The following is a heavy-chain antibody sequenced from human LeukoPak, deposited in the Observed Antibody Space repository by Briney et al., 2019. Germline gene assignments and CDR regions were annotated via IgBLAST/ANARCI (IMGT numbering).Heavy chain of an antibody. J-gene: IGHJ5*02. V-gene: IGHV1-18*01. CDR2: ISAYNGNT. CDR1: GYTFSSYG. D-gene: IGHD2-2*01. Sequence: ASVKVSCKASGYTFSSYGISWLRQAPGQGSEWMGWISAYNGNTNYAQKLQGRVTMTTDTSTSTAYMELRSLRSDDTAVYYCARSEYLPWFDPWGQGTLVTVSS. CDR3: ARSEYLPWFDP.